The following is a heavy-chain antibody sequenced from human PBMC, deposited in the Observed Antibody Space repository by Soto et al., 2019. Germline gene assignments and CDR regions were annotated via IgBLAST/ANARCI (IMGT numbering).Heavy chain of an antibody. V-gene: IGHV3-33*01. D-gene: IGHD3-22*01. CDR2: IWYDGSNK. Sequence: PGGSLRLACAASGFTFSSYGMHWVRQAPGKGLEWVAVIWYDGSNKYYADSVKGRFTISRDNSKNTLYLQVNSLRAEDTAVYYCARDSGLLLDYWGQGTLVTVSS. J-gene: IGHJ4*02. CDR3: ARDSGLLLDY. CDR1: GFTFSSYG.